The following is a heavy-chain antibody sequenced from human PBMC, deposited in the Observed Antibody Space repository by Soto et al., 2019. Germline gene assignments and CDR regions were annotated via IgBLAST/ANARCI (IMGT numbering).Heavy chain of an antibody. D-gene: IGHD3-3*01. CDR1: GGSIISSSYY. Sequence: SETLSLTCTVSGGSIISSSYYWGWIRQPPGKGLEWIGSIYYSGSTYYNPSLKSRVTISVDTSKNQFSLKLSSVTAADTAVYYCARHTSTIFGVVRVGFDIWGQGTMVTVSS. CDR2: IYYSGST. V-gene: IGHV4-39*01. J-gene: IGHJ3*02. CDR3: ARHTSTIFGVVRVGFDI.